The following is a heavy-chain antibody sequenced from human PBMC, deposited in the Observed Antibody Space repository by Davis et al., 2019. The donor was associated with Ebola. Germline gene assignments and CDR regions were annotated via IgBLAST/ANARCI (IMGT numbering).Heavy chain of an antibody. CDR1: GFIFSHYW. Sequence: GESLKISCAASGFIFSHYWLSCVRQAPGKGPEWVAIIKQDGGQKYYVDSVKGRFTISRDNAKNSLVLQMNSLRAEDTALYYCASGDGRGNSYDMDVWGQGTTVTVSS. D-gene: IGHD4-23*01. V-gene: IGHV3-7*03. CDR3: ASGDGRGNSYDMDV. J-gene: IGHJ6*02. CDR2: IKQDGGQK.